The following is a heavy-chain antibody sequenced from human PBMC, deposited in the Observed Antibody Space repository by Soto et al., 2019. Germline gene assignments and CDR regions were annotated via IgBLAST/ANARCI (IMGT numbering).Heavy chain of an antibody. CDR1: GYTFTAHY. Sequence: SVKVSCKASGYTFTAHYIHWVRQAPGQGLQWMGWINPNSGGTNFAQKFQGRVTMTRDMSISTVYLQLTRLRPDDSAMYYCATTTVHFAPPAYLDSWGQGTLVTVSS. CDR2: INPNSGGT. D-gene: IGHD1-1*01. V-gene: IGHV1-2*02. CDR3: ATTTVHFAPPAYLDS. J-gene: IGHJ4*02.